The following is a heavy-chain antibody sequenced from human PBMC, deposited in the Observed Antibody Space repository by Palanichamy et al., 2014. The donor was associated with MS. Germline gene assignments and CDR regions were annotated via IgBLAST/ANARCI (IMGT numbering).Heavy chain of an antibody. CDR2: IYYSGST. D-gene: IGHD2-2*01. CDR1: SGSIGSYY. J-gene: IGHJ5*02. CDR3: ARDGSGYCSNTNCHGWFDP. V-gene: IGHV4-59*01. Sequence: QVQLQESGPGLVKPSETLSLTCTVSSGSIGSYYWSWIRQPPGKGLEWIGYIYYSGSTNYSPSLKSRVTISVDTSKNQLSLKLSSVTAADTAVYYCARDGSGYCSNTNCHGWFDPWGQGTLVTVSS.